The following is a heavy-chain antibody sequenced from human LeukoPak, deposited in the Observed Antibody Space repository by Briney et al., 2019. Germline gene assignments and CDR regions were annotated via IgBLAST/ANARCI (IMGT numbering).Heavy chain of an antibody. D-gene: IGHD3-22*01. CDR1: GVTFSSYS. CDR2: ISSSSSYI. J-gene: IGHJ4*02. V-gene: IGHV3-21*01. CDR3: AKESYDSSGLIDY. Sequence: GGSLRLSCAASGVTFSSYSMNWVRQAPGKGLEWVSSISSSSSYIYYADSVKGRFTTSRDNAKNSLYLQMNSLRAEDTAVYYCAKESYDSSGLIDYWGQGTLVTVSS.